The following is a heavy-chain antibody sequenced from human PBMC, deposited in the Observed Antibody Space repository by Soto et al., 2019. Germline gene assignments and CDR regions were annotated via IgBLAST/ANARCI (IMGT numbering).Heavy chain of an antibody. Sequence: SETLSLTCTVSGGSISTYYWSWIRQSPGKGLEWIGYIYYSGSTLYNPSLKRRVTISVDTAKNQFSLRLNSLTAADTAVYYCASGWMAAFDTWGQGTLVTVSS. CDR2: IYYSGST. V-gene: IGHV4-59*01. J-gene: IGHJ5*02. CDR1: GGSISTYY. D-gene: IGHD2-2*03. CDR3: ASGWMAAFDT.